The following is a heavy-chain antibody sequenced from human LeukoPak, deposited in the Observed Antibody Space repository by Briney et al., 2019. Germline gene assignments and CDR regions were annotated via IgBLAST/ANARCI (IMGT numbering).Heavy chain of an antibody. J-gene: IGHJ5*02. CDR2: ISYSGST. CDR3: ARFLWFGGPFDP. V-gene: IGHV4-61*01. D-gene: IGHD3-10*01. Sequence: SETLSLTCTVSGGSVSTDSRYWNWIRQPPGKGLEWIGRISYSGSTKYNPSLRIRVTISGDTSKSQFSLKLSSVTAADTAMYYCARFLWFGGPFDPWGQGTLVTVSS. CDR1: GGSVSTDSRY.